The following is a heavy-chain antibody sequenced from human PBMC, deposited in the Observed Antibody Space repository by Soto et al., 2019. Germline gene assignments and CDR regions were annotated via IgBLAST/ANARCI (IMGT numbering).Heavy chain of an antibody. V-gene: IGHV3-33*01. CDR3: ASDCGGDCYLRT. D-gene: IGHD2-21*02. CDR1: GFTFSSYG. J-gene: IGHJ5*02. CDR2: IWYDGSNK. Sequence: VQLVESGGGVVQPGRSLRLSCAASGFTFSSYGMHWVRQAPGKGLEWVAVIWYDGSNKYYADSVKGRFTISRDNSKNTLYLQMNSLRAEDTAVYYCASDCGGDCYLRTWGQGTLVTVSS.